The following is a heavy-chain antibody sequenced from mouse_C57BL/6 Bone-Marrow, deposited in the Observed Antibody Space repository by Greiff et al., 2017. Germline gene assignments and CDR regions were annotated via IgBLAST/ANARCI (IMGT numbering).Heavy chain of an antibody. CDR1: GYTFTDYE. J-gene: IGHJ3*01. V-gene: IGHV1-15*01. CDR2: IDPETGGT. Sequence: VQLQQSGAELVRPGASVTLSCKASGYTFTDYEMHWVKQTPVHGLEWIGAIDPETGGTAYNQKFKGKAILTADKSSSTAYMALRSLTSEDSAVYYGTKLLLGPSWFAYWGQGTLVTVSA. D-gene: IGHD4-1*01. CDR3: TKLLLGPSWFAY.